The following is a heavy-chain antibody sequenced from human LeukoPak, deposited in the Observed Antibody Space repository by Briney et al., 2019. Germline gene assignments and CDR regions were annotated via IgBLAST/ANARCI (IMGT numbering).Heavy chain of an antibody. J-gene: IGHJ4*02. CDR1: GGSIRSRNYY. D-gene: IGHD4-17*01. CDR3: ATVYGDYPFSY. CDR2: FYDSGST. V-gene: IGHV4-39*01. Sequence: PSETLSLTCTVSGGSIRSRNYYWDWIRQPPGKGLEWIGNFYDSGSTYYNPSLKSRVTISGDTSKNQFSLKLSSVTAADTAVYYCATVYGDYPFSYWGQGTLVTVSS.